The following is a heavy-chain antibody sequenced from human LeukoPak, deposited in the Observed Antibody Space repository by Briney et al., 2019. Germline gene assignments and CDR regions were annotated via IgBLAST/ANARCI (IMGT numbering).Heavy chain of an antibody. V-gene: IGHV4-31*03. CDR3: ARAIYAGYSSSWPDY. J-gene: IGHJ4*01. CDR1: GGSISSVDSY. CDR2: IYYSGST. D-gene: IGHD6-13*01. Sequence: KPSETLSLTCTVSGGSISSVDSYWNWIRQHPGKGLEWIGYIYYSGSTHYNPSLKSRVTISVDKSKNQFSLKLSSVTAADTAVYYCARAIYAGYSSSWPDYWGXXXLVTVSS.